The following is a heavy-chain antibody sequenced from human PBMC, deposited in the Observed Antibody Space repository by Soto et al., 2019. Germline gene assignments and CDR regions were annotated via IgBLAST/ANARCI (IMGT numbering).Heavy chain of an antibody. CDR2: ISYDGSNK. CDR1: GFTFSSYG. D-gene: IGHD1-1*01. V-gene: IGHV3-30*18. J-gene: IGHJ6*02. Sequence: QVQLVESGGGVVQPGRSLRLSCAASGFTFSSYGMHWVRQAPGKGLEWVAVISYDGSNKYYADSVKGRFTSSRDNSKSSLYLQMNSRRAEGTAVYYCAKDGPGQLEPRVWFDYYGMDVWGQGTTVAVSS. CDR3: AKDGPGQLEPRVWFDYYGMDV.